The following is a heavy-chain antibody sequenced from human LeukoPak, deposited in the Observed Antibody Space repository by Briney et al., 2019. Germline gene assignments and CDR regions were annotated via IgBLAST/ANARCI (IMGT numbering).Heavy chain of an antibody. CDR2: IWYDGSNK. CDR3: ARDLRGYYYGSGRYYYYGMDV. CDR1: GFTFSSYG. Sequence: GRSLRLSCAASGFTFSSYGMHWFRQAPGKGLEWVAVIWYDGSNKYYADSVKGRFTISRDNSKNTLYLQMNSLRAEDTAVYYCARDLRGYYYGSGRYYYYGMDVWGQGTTVTVSS. V-gene: IGHV3-33*01. J-gene: IGHJ6*02. D-gene: IGHD3-10*01.